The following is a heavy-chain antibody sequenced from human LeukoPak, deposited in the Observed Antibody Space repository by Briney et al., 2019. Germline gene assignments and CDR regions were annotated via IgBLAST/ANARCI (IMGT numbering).Heavy chain of an antibody. V-gene: IGHV5-51*01. CDR1: GYSFTNYW. J-gene: IGHJ5*02. D-gene: IGHD3-10*01. CDR3: ARQRFTMRAYAGNWFDP. CDR2: IHPGDSDT. Sequence: GESLKISCKGSGYSFTNYWIGWVRQMPGKGLEWMGIIHPGDSDTRYSPSFQDQVTISADKSISTAYLQWSSLKASDTAMYYCARQRFTMRAYAGNWFDPWGQGTLVTVSS.